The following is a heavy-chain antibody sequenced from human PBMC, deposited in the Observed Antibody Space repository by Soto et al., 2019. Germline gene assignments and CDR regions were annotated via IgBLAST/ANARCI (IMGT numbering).Heavy chain of an antibody. D-gene: IGHD3-3*01. Sequence: PSETLSLTCPFSGGSISSGGYYWSWIRQHPGKGLEWIGYIYYSGSTYYNPSLKSRVTISVDTSKNQFSLKLSSVTAADTAVYYCARAITIFGVVTKIGWFDPWGQGTLVTVSS. CDR3: ARAITIFGVVTKIGWFDP. CDR1: GGSISSGGYY. CDR2: IYYSGST. J-gene: IGHJ5*02. V-gene: IGHV4-31*03.